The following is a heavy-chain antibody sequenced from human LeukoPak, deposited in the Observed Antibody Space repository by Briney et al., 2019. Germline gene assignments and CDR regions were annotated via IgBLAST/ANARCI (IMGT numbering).Heavy chain of an antibody. CDR1: GFTFSSYW. CDR2: IKQDGSEK. Sequence: PGGSLRLSCAASGFTFSSYWMSWVRQAPGKGLEWVANIKQDGSEKYYVDSVKGRFTISRDNAKNSLYLQMNSLRAEDTAVYYCARELWEYYFDYWGQGTLVTVSP. J-gene: IGHJ4*02. CDR3: ARELWEYYFDY. V-gene: IGHV3-7*01. D-gene: IGHD1-26*01.